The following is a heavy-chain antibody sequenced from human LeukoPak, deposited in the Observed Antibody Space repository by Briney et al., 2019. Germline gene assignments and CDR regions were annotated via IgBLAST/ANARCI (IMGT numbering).Heavy chain of an antibody. V-gene: IGHV3-21*01. CDR3: ARDPITMVRGVTNWFDP. CDR1: GFTFSSYS. J-gene: IGHJ5*02. D-gene: IGHD3-10*01. Sequence: GGSLRLSCAASGFTFSSYSMNWVRQAPGKGLEWLSSISSSSSYIYYADSVKGRFTISRDNAKNSLYLQMNSLRAEDTAVYYCARDPITMVRGVTNWFDPWGQGTLVTVSS. CDR2: ISSSSSYI.